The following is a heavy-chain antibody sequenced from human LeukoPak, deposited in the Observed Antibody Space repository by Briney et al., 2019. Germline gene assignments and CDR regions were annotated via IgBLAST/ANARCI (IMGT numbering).Heavy chain of an antibody. D-gene: IGHD1-14*01. J-gene: IGHJ4*02. V-gene: IGHV4-59*01. Sequence: PSETLSLACTVSGGSISSYYWSWIRQPPGKGLEWIGYIYYSGSTNYNPSLKSRVTISVDTSKNQFSLKLSSVTAADTAVYYCASENRGSYDYWGQGTLVTVSS. CDR3: ASENRGSYDY. CDR1: GGSISSYY. CDR2: IYYSGST.